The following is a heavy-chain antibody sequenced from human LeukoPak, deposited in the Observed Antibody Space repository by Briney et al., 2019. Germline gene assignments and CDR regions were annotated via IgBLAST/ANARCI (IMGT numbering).Heavy chain of an antibody. D-gene: IGHD5-24*01. V-gene: IGHV4-61*02. Sequence: SETLSLTCTVSGVSISSGSYYWSWIRQPAGKGLEWIGRVYTSGSTNHNPSLKSRVTISVDKSKNQFSLKLSSVTAADTAVYYCAGWLQDYWGQGTLVTVSS. J-gene: IGHJ4*02. CDR1: GVSISSGSYY. CDR2: VYTSGST. CDR3: AGWLQDY.